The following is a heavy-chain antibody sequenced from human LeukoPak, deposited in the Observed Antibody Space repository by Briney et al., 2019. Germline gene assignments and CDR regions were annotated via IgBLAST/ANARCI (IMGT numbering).Heavy chain of an antibody. CDR3: ARNFPSMAAAGFYYFDY. CDR2: IIPIFGTA. Sequence: SVKVSCKASGGTFSSYAISWVRQAPGQGLEWMGRIIPIFGTANYAQKFQGRVTITTDESTGTAYMELSSLRSEDTAVYYCARNFPSMAAAGFYYFDYWGQGTLVTVSS. V-gene: IGHV1-69*05. CDR1: GGTFSSYA. D-gene: IGHD6-13*01. J-gene: IGHJ4*02.